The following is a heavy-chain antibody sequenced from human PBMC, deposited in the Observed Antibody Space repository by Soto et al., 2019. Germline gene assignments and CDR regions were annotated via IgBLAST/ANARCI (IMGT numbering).Heavy chain of an antibody. CDR3: ARDRYCSSTSCYPDHNWFDP. J-gene: IGHJ5*02. D-gene: IGHD2-2*01. V-gene: IGHV1-8*01. CDR1: GYTFTSYD. Sequence: ASVKVSCKASGYTFTSYDINWVLQATGQGLEWMGWMNPNSGNTGYAQKFQGRVTMTRNTSISTAYMELSSLRSEDTAVYYCARDRYCSSTSCYPDHNWFDPWGQGTLVTVSS. CDR2: MNPNSGNT.